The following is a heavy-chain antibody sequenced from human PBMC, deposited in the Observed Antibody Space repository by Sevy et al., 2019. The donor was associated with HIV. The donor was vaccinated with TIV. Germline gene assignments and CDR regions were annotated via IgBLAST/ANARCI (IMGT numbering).Heavy chain of an antibody. J-gene: IGHJ4*03. CDR3: AMITFGGVTLDTIDY. CDR1: GYTFTGYY. CDR2: INPNSGGT. Sequence: ASVKVSCKASGYTFTGYYMHWVRQAPGQGLEWMGWINPNSGGTNYAQKFQGRVTMTRDTSISTAYMELSRLRSDDTAVYYCAMITFGGVTLDTIDYWGQGTTVTVSS. V-gene: IGHV1-2*02. D-gene: IGHD3-16*01.